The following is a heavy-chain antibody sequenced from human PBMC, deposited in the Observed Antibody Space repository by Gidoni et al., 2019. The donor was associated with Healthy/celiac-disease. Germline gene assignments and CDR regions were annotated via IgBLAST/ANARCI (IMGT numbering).Heavy chain of an antibody. CDR2: ISCSCGST. D-gene: IGHD3-16*02. V-gene: IGHV3-23*01. J-gene: IGHJ4*02. Sequence: EVQLLESGGGLVQPGGSLRLTCAASGCTFSSYAMSWVRQAPGKGLEWVAAISCSCGSTYYADSVKGRCTISSDNSKTTLYLQMNSLSAEDTAVYYCAKEAGLRLGELSLLSLDYWGQGTLVTVSS. CDR3: AKEAGLRLGELSLLSLDY. CDR1: GCTFSSYA.